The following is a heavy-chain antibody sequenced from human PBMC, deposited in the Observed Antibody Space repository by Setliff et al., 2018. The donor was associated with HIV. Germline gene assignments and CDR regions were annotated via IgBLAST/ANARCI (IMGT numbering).Heavy chain of an antibody. J-gene: IGHJ4*02. D-gene: IGHD3-22*01. V-gene: IGHV1-69*10. CDR2: TIPMSDIP. CDR1: GFTFNHYA. CDR3: VRVGPWYYGRSGYLASWDY. Sequence: ASVKVSCKASGFTFNHYALSWVRQAPGQRPEWMGGTIPMSDIPNYAQNFQGRVTITADHSTTTTYMELSSLSSEDTAVYYCVRVGPWYYGRSGYLASWDYCGQGTQVTVSS.